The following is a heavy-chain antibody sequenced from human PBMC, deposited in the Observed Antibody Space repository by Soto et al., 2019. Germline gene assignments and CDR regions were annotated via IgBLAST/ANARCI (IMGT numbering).Heavy chain of an antibody. CDR2: ISGSGGNT. J-gene: IGHJ4*02. D-gene: IGHD2-15*01. Sequence: PGGSLRLSCSASGFTFNTYSMTWVRQAPGKGLEWVSSISGSGGNTYYADSVKGRFTISRDNSKNTLYLQMNSLRAEDTAVYYCAKIFDIVVVVAATGPLDYWGQGTLVTVSS. CDR1: GFTFNTYS. CDR3: AKIFDIVVVVAATGPLDY. V-gene: IGHV3-23*01.